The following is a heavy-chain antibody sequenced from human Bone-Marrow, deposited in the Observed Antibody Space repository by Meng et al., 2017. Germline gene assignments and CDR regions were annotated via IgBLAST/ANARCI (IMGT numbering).Heavy chain of an antibody. V-gene: IGHV4-59*01. CDR1: GGSISSYY. CDR2: IYYSGST. Sequence: SETLSLTCTVSGGSISSYYWSWIRQPPGKGLEWIGYIYYSGSTNYNPSLKSRVTISVDTSKNQFSLKLSSVTAADTAVYYCARVNCSSTSGYLANWFDLWGQGTLVTVSS. J-gene: IGHJ5*02. CDR3: ARVNCSSTSGYLANWFDL. D-gene: IGHD2-2*01.